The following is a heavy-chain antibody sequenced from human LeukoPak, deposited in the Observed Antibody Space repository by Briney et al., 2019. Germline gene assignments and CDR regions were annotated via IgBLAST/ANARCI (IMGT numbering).Heavy chain of an antibody. CDR2: IYDSGTI. V-gene: IGHV4-61*01. J-gene: IGHJ4*02. D-gene: IGHD3-10*01. Sequence: PSETLSLTCSVSGGSVRSDISHWSWIRQPPGKAPEWIGYIYDSGTINYNPSLKSRVTISLDTSKNQFSLTLSSVTAADTAVYYCARDRDVRSGLPWIWGQGILVTVSS. CDR3: ARDRDVRSGLPWI. CDR1: GGSVRSDISH.